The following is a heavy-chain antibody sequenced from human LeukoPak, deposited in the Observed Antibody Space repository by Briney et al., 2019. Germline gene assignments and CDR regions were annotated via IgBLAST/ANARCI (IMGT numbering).Heavy chain of an antibody. J-gene: IGHJ4*02. D-gene: IGHD1-26*01. Sequence: GGSLRLSCGASGFSFSNYAMSWVRQAPGKGLEWVSGINDSGSTRFYVDSVKGRFTSSRDNPKNTLYLQMNGLRVEDTAKYYCAKDSPVATWWGQGTLVTVSS. V-gene: IGHV3-23*01. CDR1: GFSFSNYA. CDR3: AKDSPVATW. CDR2: INDSGSTR.